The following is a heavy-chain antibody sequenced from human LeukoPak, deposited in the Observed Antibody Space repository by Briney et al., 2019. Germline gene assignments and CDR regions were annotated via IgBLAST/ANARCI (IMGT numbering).Heavy chain of an antibody. D-gene: IGHD3-16*01. Sequence: SETLSATCAVSGGSISSGSYSWSWIRQPPGKGLEWTGYIYHSGSTYYNPSLKSRVTISVDRSKNQFSLNPSSVTAADTAVYYCARGGGAPYYGMDVWGRGTTVTVSS. CDR3: ARGGGAPYYGMDV. V-gene: IGHV4-30-2*01. CDR1: GGSISSGSYS. J-gene: IGHJ6*02. CDR2: IYHSGST.